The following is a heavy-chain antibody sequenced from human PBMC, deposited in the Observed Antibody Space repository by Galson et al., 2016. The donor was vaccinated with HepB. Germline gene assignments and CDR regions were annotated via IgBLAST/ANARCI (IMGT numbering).Heavy chain of an antibody. CDR3: ARGGYALEY. CDR2: IYNTGTI. V-gene: IGHV4-31*03. CDR1: GGSISSGGHS. D-gene: IGHD2-15*01. J-gene: IGHJ4*02. Sequence: TLSLTCTVSGGSISSGGHSWTWIRQHAVKGLEWIGYIYNTGTIYNNPSLKSRVSISVDTSKNQFSLKLTPVTAADTAVYFCARGGYALEYWGQGILVTVSS.